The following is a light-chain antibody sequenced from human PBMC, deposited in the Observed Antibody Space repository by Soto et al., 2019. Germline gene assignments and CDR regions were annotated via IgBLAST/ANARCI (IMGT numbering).Light chain of an antibody. V-gene: IGKV3-20*01. CDR1: QRVSNTY. CDR2: GVS. J-gene: IGKJ4*01. CDR3: QQYSSSPVT. Sequence: EIVLAQSPGTLSLSPGERATLSCRASQRVSNTYLAWYQQKPGQAPRLLIYGVSSRATGIPDRFSGSGSGTDFTLTISRLEPEDLAVYYCQQYSSSPVTFGGGTTVEIK.